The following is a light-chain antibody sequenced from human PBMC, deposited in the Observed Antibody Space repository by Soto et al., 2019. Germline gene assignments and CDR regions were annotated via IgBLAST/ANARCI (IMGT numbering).Light chain of an antibody. CDR1: SSDVGGYNY. V-gene: IGLV2-14*01. CDR3: SSYTTSSTSGCV. J-gene: IGLJ1*01. CDR2: DVS. Sequence: QSALTQPASVSGSPGQSITISCTGTSSDVGGYNYVSWYQQHPGKAPKLMIYDVSNRPSGVSNRFSGSKSGNTASLTISGLQAEDEADYYCSSYTTSSTSGCVFGTGTKLTVL.